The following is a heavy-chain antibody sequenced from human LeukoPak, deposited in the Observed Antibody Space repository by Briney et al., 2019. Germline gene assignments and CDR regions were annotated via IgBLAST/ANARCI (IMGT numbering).Heavy chain of an antibody. D-gene: IGHD5/OR15-5a*01. CDR1: GYTFIGYY. J-gene: IGHJ4*02. V-gene: IGHV1-2*02. CDR2: INPTTGGT. CDR3: ARLVGLSTTASY. Sequence: ASVKVSCKASGYTFIGYYLHWVRQAPGQGLEWMGWINPTTGGTNYAQKFQDRVTMTRDTSTNTAYMELGRLTSYDTAVYYCARLVGLSTTASYWGQGTQVIVSS.